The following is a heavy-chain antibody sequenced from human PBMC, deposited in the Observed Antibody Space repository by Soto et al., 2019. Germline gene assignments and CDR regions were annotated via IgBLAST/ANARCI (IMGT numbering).Heavy chain of an antibody. CDR3: ARDRDQIRENGGCWFDP. CDR2: IWYDGSNK. V-gene: IGHV3-33*01. D-gene: IGHD2-8*01. J-gene: IGHJ5*02. Sequence: GRSLRLSCAASGFTFSSYGMHWVRQAPGKGLEWVAVIWYDGSNKYYADSVKGRFTISRDNSKNTLYLQMNSLRAEDTAVYYCARDRDQIRENGGCWFDPWGQGTLVTVSS. CDR1: GFTFSSYG.